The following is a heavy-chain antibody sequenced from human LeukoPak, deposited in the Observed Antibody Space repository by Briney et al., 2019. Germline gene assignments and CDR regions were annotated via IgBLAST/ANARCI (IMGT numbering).Heavy chain of an antibody. Sequence: PGGSLRLSCAASGFTFSSYAVSWVRQAPGKGLEWVSAISGSGGSTYYADPVKGRFTISRDNSKNTPYLQMNSLRAEDTAVYYCAKDLYWSGYSSGFDYWGQGTLVTVSS. D-gene: IGHD6-19*01. CDR1: GFTFSSYA. CDR2: ISGSGGST. CDR3: AKDLYWSGYSSGFDY. J-gene: IGHJ4*02. V-gene: IGHV3-23*01.